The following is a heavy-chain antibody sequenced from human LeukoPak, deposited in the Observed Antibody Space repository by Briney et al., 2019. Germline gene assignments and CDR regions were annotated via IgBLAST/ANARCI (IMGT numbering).Heavy chain of an antibody. CDR2: INPSGGST. CDR1: GYTFTSYY. J-gene: IGHJ4*02. CDR3: ASSRQYQWLVREGFDY. V-gene: IGHV1-46*01. Sequence: GASVKVSCKASGYTFTSYYMHWVRQAPGQGLEWMGIINPSGGSTSYAQKFQGRVTITADKSTSTAYMELSSLRSEDTAVYYCASSRQYQWLVREGFDYWGQGTLVTVSS. D-gene: IGHD6-19*01.